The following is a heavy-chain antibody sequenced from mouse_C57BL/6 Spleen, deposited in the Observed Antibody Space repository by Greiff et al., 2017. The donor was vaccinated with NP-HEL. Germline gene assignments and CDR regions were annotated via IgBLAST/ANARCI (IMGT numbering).Heavy chain of an antibody. V-gene: IGHV1-80*01. CDR2: IYPGDGDT. J-gene: IGHJ3*01. CDR3: ARSVAYDGYYKFAY. Sequence: QVQLKESGAELVKPGASVKISCKASGYAFSSYWMNWVKQRPGKGLEWIGQIYPGDGDTNYNGKFKGKATLTAYKSSSTAYMQLSSLTSEDSAVYFCARSVAYDGYYKFAYWGEGTLVTVSA. D-gene: IGHD2-3*01. CDR1: GYAFSSYW.